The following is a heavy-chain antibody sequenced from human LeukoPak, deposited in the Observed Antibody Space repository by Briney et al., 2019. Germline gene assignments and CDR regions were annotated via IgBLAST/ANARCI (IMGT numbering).Heavy chain of an antibody. CDR1: GFTFSNYW. CDR2: INSDGSTT. D-gene: IGHD3-10*01. J-gene: IGHJ3*02. V-gene: IGHV3-74*01. CDR3: ARDRGSGSFDI. Sequence: PGGSLRLSCAASGFTFSNYWMHWVRQAPGKGLVWVSVINSDGSTTSHADSVKGRSTTSRDNAKNTLYLQMKSLRAEDTAVYYCARDRGSGSFDIWGQGTMVTVSS.